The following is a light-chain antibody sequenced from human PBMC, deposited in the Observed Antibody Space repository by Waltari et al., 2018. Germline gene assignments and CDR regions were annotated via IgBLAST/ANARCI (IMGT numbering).Light chain of an antibody. CDR2: WAS. Sequence: DIVMTQSPDPLAVSLGESATINCKSSRSVLYSSNNKDYLAWYQQKPGQPPKLLIYWASIRESGVPDRFSGSGSGTDFTLTISSLQAEDVAVYYCQQYYSNPQTFGQGTKLEIK. CDR3: QQYYSNPQT. V-gene: IGKV4-1*01. CDR1: RSVLYSSNNKDY. J-gene: IGKJ2*01.